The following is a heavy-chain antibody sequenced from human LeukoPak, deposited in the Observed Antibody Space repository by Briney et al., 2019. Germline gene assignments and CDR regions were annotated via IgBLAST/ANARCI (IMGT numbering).Heavy chain of an antibody. CDR3: AKAGQNYYDSSGYYYAPSFDY. CDR2: ISYDGSNK. Sequence: GGSLRLSCAASGFTFSSYGMHWVRQAPGKGLEWVAVISYDGSNKYYADSVKGRFTISRDNSKNTLYLQMNSLRAEDTAVYYCAKAGQNYYDSSGYYYAPSFDYWGQGTLVTVSS. J-gene: IGHJ4*02. V-gene: IGHV3-30*18. D-gene: IGHD3-22*01. CDR1: GFTFSSYG.